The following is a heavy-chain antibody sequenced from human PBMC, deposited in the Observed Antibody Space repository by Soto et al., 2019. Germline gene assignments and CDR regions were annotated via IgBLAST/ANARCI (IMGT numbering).Heavy chain of an antibody. D-gene: IGHD6-13*01. CDR3: AKSRSYYYEDGMDV. V-gene: IGHV3-23*01. Sequence: GGSLRLSCTASGIAFSNYAMSWVRQAPRKGLEWVSTISTSGGRPYYADSVKGRFTISRDNSKNTLYLHMNTLRAEDTAVFYCAKSRSYYYEDGMDVWGQGTTVTVSS. CDR2: ISTSGGRP. CDR1: GIAFSNYA. J-gene: IGHJ6*02.